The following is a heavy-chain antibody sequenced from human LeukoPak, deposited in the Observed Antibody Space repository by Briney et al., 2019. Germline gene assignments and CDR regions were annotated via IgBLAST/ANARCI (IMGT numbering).Heavy chain of an antibody. Sequence: SETLSLTCAVSGGSITSSNWWSWVRQPPGKGLEWIGEIYHGGRTNYNPSLKSRVTISVDKSKNQFSLKLSSVTAADTAVYYCARVGDHYDVYYWGQGTLVTVSS. J-gene: IGHJ4*02. CDR2: IYHGGRT. V-gene: IGHV4-4*02. CDR3: ARVGDHYDVYY. D-gene: IGHD3-10*01. CDR1: GGSITSSNW.